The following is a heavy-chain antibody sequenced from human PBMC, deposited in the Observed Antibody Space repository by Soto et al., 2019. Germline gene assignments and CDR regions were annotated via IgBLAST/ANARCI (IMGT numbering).Heavy chain of an antibody. D-gene: IGHD5-18*01. J-gene: IGHJ6*02. CDR2: IFYSGST. CDR1: GGSISSSSYY. CDR3: ACIFSGGYSYGFSYYGMDV. Sequence: PSETLSLTCTVSGGSISSSSYYWGVIHQPPWKGLEWIGSIFYSGSTYYNPSLKSRVTISVDTSQNQFSLKLTSVTAADTAVYYCACIFSGGYSYGFSYYGMDVWGQGTTVTVSS. V-gene: IGHV4-39*01.